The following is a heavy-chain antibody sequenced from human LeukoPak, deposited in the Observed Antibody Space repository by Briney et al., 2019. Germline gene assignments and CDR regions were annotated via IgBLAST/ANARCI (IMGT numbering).Heavy chain of an antibody. J-gene: IGHJ4*02. CDR1: GGSISSYY. CDR2: IYSSGST. Sequence: SETLSLTCTVSGGSISSYYWSWIRQPPGEGLEWIGYIYSSGSTNYNHSLKSRVTMSVGTSKNQFSLKLSSVTAADTAVYYCAREYYDSSGYYYPRYYFDYWGQGTLVTVSS. CDR3: AREYYDSSGYYYPRYYFDY. D-gene: IGHD3-22*01. V-gene: IGHV4-4*08.